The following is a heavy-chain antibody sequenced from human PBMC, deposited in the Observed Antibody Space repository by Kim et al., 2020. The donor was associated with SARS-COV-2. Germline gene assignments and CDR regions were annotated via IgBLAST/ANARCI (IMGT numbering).Heavy chain of an antibody. CDR1: GFTFSSSA. D-gene: IGHD3-22*01. Sequence: GGSLRLSCAASGFTFSSSAMNWVRQAPGKGLEWVAVITYDGGNTYFADSVKGRFTISRDNSKNTLYLQMNSLRAEDTAVYYCARDGLPLMIVVVNWDSYFDYWGQGTLVTVSS. J-gene: IGHJ4*02. V-gene: IGHV3-30*04. CDR3: ARDGLPLMIVVVNWDSYFDY. CDR2: ITYDGGNT.